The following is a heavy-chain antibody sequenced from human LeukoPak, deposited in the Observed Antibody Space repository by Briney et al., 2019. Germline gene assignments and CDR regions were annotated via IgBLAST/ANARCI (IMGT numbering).Heavy chain of an antibody. D-gene: IGHD3-3*01. CDR3: ARLVSDYDFWSGYYQDAFDI. Sequence: SETLSPTCTVSGGSISSYYWSWIRQPPGKGLEWIGYIYYSGSTNYNPSLKSRVTISVDTSKNQFSLKLSSVTAADTAVYYCARLVSDYDFWSGYYQDAFDIWGQGTMVTASS. CDR1: GGSISSYY. CDR2: IYYSGST. V-gene: IGHV4-59*01. J-gene: IGHJ3*02.